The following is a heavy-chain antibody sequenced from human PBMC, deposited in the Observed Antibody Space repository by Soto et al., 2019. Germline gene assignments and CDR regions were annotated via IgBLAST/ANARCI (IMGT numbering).Heavy chain of an antibody. CDR2: LNPNSANT. Sequence: QVQLVQSGTEVEKPGASVKVSCKASGYTFTSYDINWVRQATGQGLEWMGWLNPNSANTGYAQKFQGRLTMTRNISITAPYMELSTLTSEDTAVYYCARGHLSGEGRLDPWGQGTLVTVSA. J-gene: IGHJ5*02. CDR1: GYTFTSYD. D-gene: IGHD4-17*01. V-gene: IGHV1-8*01. CDR3: ARGHLSGEGRLDP.